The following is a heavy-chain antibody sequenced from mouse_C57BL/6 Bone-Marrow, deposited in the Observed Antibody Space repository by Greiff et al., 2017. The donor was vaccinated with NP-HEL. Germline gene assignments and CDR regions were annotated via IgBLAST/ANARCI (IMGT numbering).Heavy chain of an antibody. J-gene: IGHJ4*01. CDR3: ARDYGLRHYYAMDY. D-gene: IGHD1-1*02. V-gene: IGHV7-3*01. CDR2: IRNKANGYTT. Sequence: EVQLQESGGGLVQPGGSLSLSCAASGFTFTDYYMSWVRQPPGKALEWLGFIRNKANGYTTEYSASVKGRFTISRDNSQSILYLQMNALRAEDSATYYCARDYGLRHYYAMDYWGQGTSVTVSS. CDR1: GFTFTDYY.